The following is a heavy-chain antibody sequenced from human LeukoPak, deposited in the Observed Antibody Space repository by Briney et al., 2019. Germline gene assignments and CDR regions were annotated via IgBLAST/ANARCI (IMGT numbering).Heavy chain of an antibody. D-gene: IGHD3-22*01. CDR1: GGSISSYY. CDR2: IYYSGST. Sequence: SETLSLTCTVSGGSISSYYWSWIRQPPGKGLEWIGYIYYSGSTNYNPSLKSRVTMSVDTSKNQFSLKLSSVTAADTAVYYCARDHYYYDSSGYYHPFDYWGQGTLVTVSS. CDR3: ARDHYYYDSSGYYHPFDY. V-gene: IGHV4-59*12. J-gene: IGHJ4*02.